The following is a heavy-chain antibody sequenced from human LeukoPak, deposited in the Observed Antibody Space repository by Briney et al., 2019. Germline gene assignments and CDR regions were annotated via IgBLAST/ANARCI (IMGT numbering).Heavy chain of an antibody. V-gene: IGHV3-30*02. Sequence: PGGSLRLSCAASGFTFSTFGMYWVRQAPGKGLEWVAFIRSDGTHEKYGDSVKGRFTISRDNSKNTLYLQMNSLRAEDTAVYYCAKDPENNGYSDGSFDYLGQGTLLTVSS. CDR1: GFTFSTFG. J-gene: IGHJ4*02. CDR2: IRSDGTHE. CDR3: AKDPENNGYSDGSFDY. D-gene: IGHD3-22*01.